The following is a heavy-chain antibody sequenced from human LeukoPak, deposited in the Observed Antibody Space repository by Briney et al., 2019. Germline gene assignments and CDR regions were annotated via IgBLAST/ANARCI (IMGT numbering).Heavy chain of an antibody. CDR3: AKQRSEVPAAASNY. CDR2: ISSSSSYI. CDR1: GFTFSSYS. J-gene: IGHJ4*02. V-gene: IGHV3-21*04. D-gene: IGHD2-2*01. Sequence: GGSLRLSCAASGFTFSSYSMNWVRQAPGKGLEWVSSISSSSSYIYYADSVKGRFTISRDNSKSTLYLHMNSLRAEDTAIYYCAKQRSEVPAAASNYWGQGTLVTVSS.